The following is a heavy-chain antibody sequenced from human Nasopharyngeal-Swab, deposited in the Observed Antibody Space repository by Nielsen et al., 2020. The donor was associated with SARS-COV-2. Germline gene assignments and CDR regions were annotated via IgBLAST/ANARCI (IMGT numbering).Heavy chain of an antibody. V-gene: IGHV4-39*01. D-gene: IGHD3-9*01. CDR2: IYYSGST. CDR3: ARRGGASYDILTGYYPYYFDY. Sequence: SETLSLTCTVFGGSISSSSYYWGWIRQPPGKGLEWIGSIYYSGSTYYNPSLKSRVTISVGTSKKQFSLKLSSVTAADTAVYYCARRGGASYDILTGYYPYYFDYWGQGTLVTVSS. CDR1: GGSISSSSYY. J-gene: IGHJ4*02.